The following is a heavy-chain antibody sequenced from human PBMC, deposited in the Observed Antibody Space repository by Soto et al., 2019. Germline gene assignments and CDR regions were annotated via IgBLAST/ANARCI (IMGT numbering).Heavy chain of an antibody. J-gene: IGHJ4*02. D-gene: IGHD4-4*01. Sequence: SETLSLTCTVSGGSFSTYYWSWIRQPPGKGLEWIGYIYYSGSTNYNPSLKSRVTISLDTSKNRFSLKLSSVTAADTAGYYCARTSTVTTEEDYWGQGTLVTVSS. V-gene: IGHV4-59*01. CDR3: ARTSTVTTEEDY. CDR2: IYYSGST. CDR1: GGSFSTYY.